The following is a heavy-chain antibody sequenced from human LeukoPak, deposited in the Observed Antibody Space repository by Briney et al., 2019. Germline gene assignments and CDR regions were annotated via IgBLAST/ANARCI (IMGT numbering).Heavy chain of an antibody. CDR2: INTNTGNP. V-gene: IGHV7-4-1*02. J-gene: IGHJ5*02. D-gene: IGHD3-10*01. CDR3: ARAGTMVRGVIINWFDP. CDR1: GYTFTSYA. Sequence: ASVKVSCKASGYTFTSYAMNWVRQAPGQGLEWMGWINTNTGNPTYAQGFTGRFVFSLDTSVSTAYLQISSLKAEDTAVYYCARAGTMVRGVIINWFDPWGQGTLVTVSS.